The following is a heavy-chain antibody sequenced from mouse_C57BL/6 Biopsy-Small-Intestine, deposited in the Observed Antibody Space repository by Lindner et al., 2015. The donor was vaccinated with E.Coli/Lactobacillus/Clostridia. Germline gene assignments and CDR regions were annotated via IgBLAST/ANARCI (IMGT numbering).Heavy chain of an antibody. CDR2: INPESGGA. J-gene: IGHJ4*01. V-gene: IGHV1S29*02. D-gene: IGHD1-1*02. CDR1: GYTITGYY. Sequence: SVKVSCKASGYTITGYYIHWVRQAPGQGLEWMGWINPESGGAFLGQNFQGRVTVTRDTSINTAYMEVTRLTSDDTAVYYCARDRRVVYANYGTKLDFWGQGTLVTVSS. CDR3: ARDRRVVYANYGTKLDF.